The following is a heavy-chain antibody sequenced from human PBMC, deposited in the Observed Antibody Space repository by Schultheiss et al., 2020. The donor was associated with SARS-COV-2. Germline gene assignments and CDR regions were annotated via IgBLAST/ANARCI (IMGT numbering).Heavy chain of an antibody. V-gene: IGHV3-11*01. J-gene: IGHJ4*02. CDR3: AKEARYSGSYSN. Sequence: GESLKISCAASGFTFSDYYMSWIRQAPGKGLEWVSYISSSGSTIYYADSVKGRFTISRDNSKSTLYLQMNSLTAEDTAVYYCAKEARYSGSYSNWGQGTLVTVSS. CDR1: GFTFSDYY. CDR2: ISSSGSTI. D-gene: IGHD1-26*01.